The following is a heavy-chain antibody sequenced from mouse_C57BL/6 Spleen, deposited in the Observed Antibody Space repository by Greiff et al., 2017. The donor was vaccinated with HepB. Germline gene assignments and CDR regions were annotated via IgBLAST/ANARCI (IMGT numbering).Heavy chain of an antibody. Sequence: QVQLQQSGAELARPGVSVKLSCKASGYTFTSYGISWVKQRTGQGLEWIGEIYPRSGNTYYNEKFKGKATLTADKSSSTAYMELRSLTSEDSAVYFCASTDGNYWYFDVWGTGTTVTVSS. V-gene: IGHV1-81*01. CDR1: GYTFTSYG. D-gene: IGHD2-1*01. CDR2: IYPRSGNT. CDR3: ASTDGNYWYFDV. J-gene: IGHJ1*03.